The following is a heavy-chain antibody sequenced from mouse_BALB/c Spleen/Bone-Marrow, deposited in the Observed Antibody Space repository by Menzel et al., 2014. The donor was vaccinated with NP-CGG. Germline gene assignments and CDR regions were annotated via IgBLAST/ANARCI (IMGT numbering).Heavy chain of an antibody. V-gene: IGHV7-3*02. CDR3: ARDGYDDY. D-gene: IGHD2-2*01. J-gene: IGHJ2*01. Sequence: EVQGVESGGGLVQPGGSLRLSCATSGFTFTDYYMSWVRQPPGQALEWLGFIRNKANGYTTEYSASVKGRFTISRDNSQSILYLQMNTLRAEDSATYYCARDGYDDYWGQGTTLTVSS. CDR2: IRNKANGYTT. CDR1: GFTFTDYY.